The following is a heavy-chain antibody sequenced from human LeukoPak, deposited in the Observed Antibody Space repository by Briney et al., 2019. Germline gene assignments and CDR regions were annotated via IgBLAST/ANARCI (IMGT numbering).Heavy chain of an antibody. CDR3: ARGSDFWSGHYTPYYFDY. CDR2: ISAYNGNT. CDR1: GYTFTSYG. Sequence: ASVKVSCKASGYTFTSYGISWVRQAPGQGLEWMGWISAYNGNTNYAQKLQGRVTMTTDTSTSTAYMELRSLRSDDTAVYYCARGSDFWSGHYTPYYFDYWGQGTLVTVSS. V-gene: IGHV1-18*01. D-gene: IGHD3-3*01. J-gene: IGHJ4*02.